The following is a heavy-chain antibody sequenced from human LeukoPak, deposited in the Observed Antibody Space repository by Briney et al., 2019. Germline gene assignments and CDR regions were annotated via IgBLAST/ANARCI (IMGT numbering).Heavy chain of an antibody. CDR3: ARHITMVRGVPLDY. J-gene: IGHJ4*02. V-gene: IGHV1-8*01. CDR2: MNPNSGNT. CDR1: GYTFTSYD. Sequence: ASVKVSCKASGYTFTSYDINWVRQATGQGLGWMGWMNPNSGNTGYAQKFQGRVTMTRNTSISTAYMELSSLRSEDTAVYYCARHITMVRGVPLDYWGQGTLVTVSS. D-gene: IGHD3-10*01.